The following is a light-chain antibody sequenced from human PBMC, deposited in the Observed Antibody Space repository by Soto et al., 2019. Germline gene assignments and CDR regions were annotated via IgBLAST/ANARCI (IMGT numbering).Light chain of an antibody. CDR3: SSYAGSNNFPYV. Sequence: SALTQPPSASGSPGQSVTISCTGTSSDVGSYNCVSWYQQHPGKAPKLMIYEVNKRPSGVPDRFSGSKSGNTASLTVSGLQAEDEADYYCSSYAGSNNFPYVFGTGTKVTVL. J-gene: IGLJ1*01. CDR1: SSDVGSYNC. V-gene: IGLV2-8*01. CDR2: EVN.